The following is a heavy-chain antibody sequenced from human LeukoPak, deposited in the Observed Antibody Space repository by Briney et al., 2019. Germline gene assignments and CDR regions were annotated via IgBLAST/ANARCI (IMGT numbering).Heavy chain of an antibody. CDR2: IIPIFGTA. CDR1: GYTFTSYY. V-gene: IGHV1-69*13. Sequence: SVKVSCKASGYTFTSYYMHWVRQAPGQGLEWMGGIIPIFGTANYAQKFQGRVTITADESTSTAYMELSSLRSEDTAVYYCASWGPVTRITMVRGVIITSWFDPWGQGTLVTVSS. D-gene: IGHD3-10*01. J-gene: IGHJ5*02. CDR3: ASWGPVTRITMVRGVIITSWFDP.